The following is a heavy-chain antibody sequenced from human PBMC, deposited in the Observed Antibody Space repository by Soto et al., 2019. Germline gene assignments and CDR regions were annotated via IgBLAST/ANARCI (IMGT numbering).Heavy chain of an antibody. CDR3: ATLGRRITIFGVAPDY. D-gene: IGHD3-3*01. V-gene: IGHV1-2*02. J-gene: IGHJ4*02. Sequence: ASVKVSCKASGYTFTGYYMHWVRQAPGRGLEWMGWINPNSGGTNYAQKFQGRVTMTRDTSISTAYMELSRLRSDDTAVYYCATLGRRITIFGVAPDYWGQGTLVTVSS. CDR2: INPNSGGT. CDR1: GYTFTGYY.